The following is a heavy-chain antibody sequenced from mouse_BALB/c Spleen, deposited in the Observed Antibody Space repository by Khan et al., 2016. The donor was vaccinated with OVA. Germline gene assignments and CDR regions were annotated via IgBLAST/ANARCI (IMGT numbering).Heavy chain of an antibody. Sequence: DLVKPGASVKLSCKASGYTFTSYWINWIKQRPGQGLEWIGRIGPGSSNAYYNDMFKDKATLTVDTSSNTAYIQLSSLSSEDSAVFFWASENYYGRSCYAMDYWGQGTSVTVSA. CDR1: GYTFTSYW. V-gene: IGHV1S41*01. J-gene: IGHJ4*01. D-gene: IGHD1-1*01. CDR2: IGPGSSNA. CDR3: ASENYYGRSCYAMDY.